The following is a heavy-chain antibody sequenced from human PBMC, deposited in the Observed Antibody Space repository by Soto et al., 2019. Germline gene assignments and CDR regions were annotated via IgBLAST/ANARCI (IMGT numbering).Heavy chain of an antibody. V-gene: IGHV4-39*01. D-gene: IGHD3-22*01. J-gene: IGHJ4*02. CDR1: GVSISSNIYY. CDR3: ASQHYYDSSGYYVVY. CDR2: IHYSGST. Sequence: LETLSLTCTVSGVSISSNIYYWGWIRQPPGKGLEWIGNIHYSGSTYYDSSLQSRVTISIDTSKNQFSLKLSSVTATDTAVYYCASQHYYDSSGYYVVYWGQGTLVTVS.